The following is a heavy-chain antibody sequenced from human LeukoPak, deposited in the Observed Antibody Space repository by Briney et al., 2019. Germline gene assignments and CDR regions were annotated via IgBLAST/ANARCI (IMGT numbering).Heavy chain of an antibody. V-gene: IGHV4-59*12. CDR2: IYYSGST. J-gene: IGHJ3*02. D-gene: IGHD3-16*01. CDR3: ARTARMGGVAFDI. CDR1: GGSISSYY. Sequence: KSSETLPLTCTVSGGSISSYYWSWIRQPPGKGLEGIRYIYYSGSTNYNPSLKSRVTISVDTSKNQFSLKLSSVTAADTAVYYCARTARMGGVAFDIWGQGTMVTVSS.